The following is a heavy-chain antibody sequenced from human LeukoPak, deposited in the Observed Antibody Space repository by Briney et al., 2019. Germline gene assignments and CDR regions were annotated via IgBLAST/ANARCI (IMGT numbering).Heavy chain of an antibody. V-gene: IGHV4-61*02. CDR1: GGSITSGAYY. Sequence: PSETLSLTCTVSGGSITSGAYYWSWVRQPAGKGLERIGRISTSGSTNYNPSLQSRVTISVDTSKNQFSLKLTSVTAADTAVYYCARGYMVRGVIVGYYGMDVWGQGTTVTVSS. J-gene: IGHJ6*02. CDR2: ISTSGST. CDR3: ARGYMVRGVIVGYYGMDV. D-gene: IGHD3-10*01.